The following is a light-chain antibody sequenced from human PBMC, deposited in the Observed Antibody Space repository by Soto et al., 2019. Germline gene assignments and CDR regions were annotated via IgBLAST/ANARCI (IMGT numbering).Light chain of an antibody. J-gene: IGKJ1*01. CDR3: QQYNSYS. CDR1: QGLGTN. CDR2: AAS. V-gene: IGKV3-15*01. Sequence: EIVLTQSPATLSLSPGERATLSCRASQGLGTNLAWYQQKPGQAPRLLIYAASTRATGVPGRFSGSGSGTEFTLTISSLQPDDFATYYCQQYNSYSFGQGTKVDIK.